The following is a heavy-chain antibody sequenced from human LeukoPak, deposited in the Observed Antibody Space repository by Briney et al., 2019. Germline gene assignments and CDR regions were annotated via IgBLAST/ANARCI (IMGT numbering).Heavy chain of an antibody. CDR1: GYTFTSYA. D-gene: IGHD6-19*01. CDR2: INTNTGNP. V-gene: IGHV7-4-1*02. Sequence: ASVKVSCKASGYTFTSYAMNWVRQAPGQGLEWMGWINTNTGNPTYAQGFTGRFVFSLDTSVSTAYLEISSLKPEDTAVYYCAREGGSSSGWYHYYYYMDVWGKGTTVTVSS. J-gene: IGHJ6*03. CDR3: AREGGSSSGWYHYYYYMDV.